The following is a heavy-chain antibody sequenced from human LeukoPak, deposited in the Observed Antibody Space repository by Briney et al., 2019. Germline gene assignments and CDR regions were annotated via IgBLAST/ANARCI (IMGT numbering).Heavy chain of an antibody. CDR1: GCTFSSYT. V-gene: IGHV1-69*02. CDR2: IIPILGIA. Sequence: SVEVSCKASGCTFSSYTISWVRQAPGQGLEWMGRIIPILGIANYAQKFQGRVTITADKSTSTAYTELSSLSSEDTAVSYCARAKKQGTTVTTGWFDPWGQGTLVTVSS. D-gene: IGHD4-11*01. CDR3: ARAKKQGTTVTTGWFDP. J-gene: IGHJ5*02.